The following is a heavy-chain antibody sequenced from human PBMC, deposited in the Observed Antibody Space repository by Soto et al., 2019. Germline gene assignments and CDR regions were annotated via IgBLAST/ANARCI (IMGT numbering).Heavy chain of an antibody. Sequence: QLQLQESGPGLVKPSETLSLICTVSGGSISSSSYYWGWIRQPPGKGLEWIGSIYYSGSTYYNPSLKSRVTISVDTSKNQFSLKLSSVTAADTAVYYCARPRWGMSKMATGNDGAFDIWGQGTMVTVSS. CDR3: ARPRWGMSKMATGNDGAFDI. CDR2: IYYSGST. J-gene: IGHJ3*02. V-gene: IGHV4-39*01. CDR1: GGSISSSSYY. D-gene: IGHD3-16*01.